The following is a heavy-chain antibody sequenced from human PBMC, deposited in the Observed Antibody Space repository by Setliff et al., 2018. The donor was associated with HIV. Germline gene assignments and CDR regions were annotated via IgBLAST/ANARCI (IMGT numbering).Heavy chain of an antibody. V-gene: IGHV4-39*01. J-gene: IGHJ3*02. Sequence: SETLSLTCVVSGGSTSSSPYYWGWIRQPPGKGPEWIGSISYSGSTYHNPSLKSRVTISVDMSKNQFSLKLSSVTAADTALYYCARRIIPYYDILTGLGNAAFDTWGQGTMVTV. D-gene: IGHD3-9*01. CDR3: ARRIIPYYDILTGLGNAAFDT. CDR1: GGSTSSSPYY. CDR2: ISYSGST.